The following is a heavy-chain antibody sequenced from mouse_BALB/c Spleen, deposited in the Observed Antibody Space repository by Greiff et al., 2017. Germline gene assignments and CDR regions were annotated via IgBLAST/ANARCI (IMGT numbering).Heavy chain of an antibody. CDR1: GFTFTSYD. J-gene: IGHJ3*01. Sequence: VQLQQSGAELVKPGASVKLSCKASGFTFTSYDINWVRQKPEQGLEWIGWIFPGDGSTKYNEKFKGKATLTTDKSSSTAYMQLSRLTSEDSAVYSCARTVRPWFAYWGQGTLVTVSA. V-gene: IGHV1S56*01. CDR2: IFPGDGST. D-gene: IGHD1-1*01. CDR3: ARTVRPWFAY.